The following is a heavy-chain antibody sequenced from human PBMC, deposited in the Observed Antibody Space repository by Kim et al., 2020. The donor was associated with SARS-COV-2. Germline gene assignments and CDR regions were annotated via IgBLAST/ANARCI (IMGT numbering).Heavy chain of an antibody. V-gene: IGHV4-61*01. J-gene: IGHJ4*02. CDR2: IYYSGST. CDR3: ARGLILVDY. D-gene: IGHD3-9*01. Sequence: SETLSLTCTVSGGSVSSGTYYWSWIRQPPGKGLEWIGHIYYSGSTNYNPSLKSRGAISIDTSKNQFSLRLSSVTAADTAVYYCARGLILVDYWGQGTLVTVS. CDR1: GGSVSSGTYY.